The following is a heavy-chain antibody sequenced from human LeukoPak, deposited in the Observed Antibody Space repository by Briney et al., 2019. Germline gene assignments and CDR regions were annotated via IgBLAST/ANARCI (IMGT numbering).Heavy chain of an antibody. J-gene: IGHJ4*02. D-gene: IGHD1-1*01. CDR3: AKVSWTDVYYFDY. CDR2: ISGDGGST. Sequence: GGSLRLSCAASGFTFEDYATHWVRQAPGKGLEWVSLISGDGGSTYYADSVKGRFTISRDNTKNSLYLQMNSLRTEDTALYYCAKVSWTDVYYFDYWGQGTLVTVSS. CDR1: GFTFEDYA. V-gene: IGHV3-43*02.